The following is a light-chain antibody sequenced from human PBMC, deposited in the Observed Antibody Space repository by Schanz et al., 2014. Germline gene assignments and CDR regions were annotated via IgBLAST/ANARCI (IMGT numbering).Light chain of an antibody. CDR2: GAT. Sequence: DIQMTQSPSSLSASVGDRVTITCRASQSISSWLAWYQQKPGTAPKLLISGATSLAVGVPARFSGSGSGTDFTLTISGLQPDDFATYYCQQSFTNPLTFGGGTKVEIK. CDR1: QSISSW. CDR3: QQSFTNPLT. V-gene: IGKV1-39*01. J-gene: IGKJ4*01.